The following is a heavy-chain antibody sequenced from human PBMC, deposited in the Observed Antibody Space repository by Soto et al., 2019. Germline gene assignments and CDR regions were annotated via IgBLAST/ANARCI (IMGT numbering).Heavy chain of an antibody. D-gene: IGHD4-17*01. V-gene: IGHV1-46*01. CDR2: INPSGGST. Sequence: GASVKVSCKASGYTFTSYYMHWVRQAPGQGLEWMGIINPSGGSTSYAQKFQGRVTMTRDTSTSTVYMELSSLRSEDTAVYYCARDYGRLTTPDYGDYYGMDVWGQGTTVTVSS. J-gene: IGHJ6*02. CDR1: GYTFTSYY. CDR3: ARDYGRLTTPDYGDYYGMDV.